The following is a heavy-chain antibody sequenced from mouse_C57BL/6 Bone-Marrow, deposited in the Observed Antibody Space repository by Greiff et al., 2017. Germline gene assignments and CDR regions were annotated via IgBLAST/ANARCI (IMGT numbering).Heavy chain of an antibody. Sequence: EVKLVESGGGLVKPGGSLKLSCAASGFTFSSYTMSWVRQTPEKRLEWVATISGGGGNTYYPDSVKGRFTISRDNAKNTLYLQMSSLRSEDTALYYCARQSPYYDYGGAMDYWGQGTSVTVSS. CDR2: ISGGGGNT. CDR3: ARQSPYYDYGGAMDY. J-gene: IGHJ4*01. CDR1: GFTFSSYT. D-gene: IGHD2-4*01. V-gene: IGHV5-9*01.